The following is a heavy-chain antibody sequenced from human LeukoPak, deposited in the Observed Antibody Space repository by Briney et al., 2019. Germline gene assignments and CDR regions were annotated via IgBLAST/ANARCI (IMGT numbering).Heavy chain of an antibody. J-gene: IGHJ4*02. CDR2: IYTSGST. V-gene: IGHV4-61*02. D-gene: IGHD3-10*01. CDR1: GGSISTGSYH. Sequence: PSETLSLTCTVSGGSISTGSYHCNWFRQPAGKGLEWIGRIYTSGSTDYNPSLMSRVTVSLDTSKNQFSLKLSSMTAADTAVYYCARSMVRGLKRGYFDYWGQGALVAVSS. CDR3: ARSMVRGLKRGYFDY.